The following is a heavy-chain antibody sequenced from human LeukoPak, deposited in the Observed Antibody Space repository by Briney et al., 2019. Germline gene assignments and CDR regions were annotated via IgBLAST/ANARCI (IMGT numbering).Heavy chain of an antibody. CDR3: ARDGGGNRNFDY. CDR1: GGSISGYY. J-gene: IGHJ4*02. D-gene: IGHD4-23*01. V-gene: IGHV4-4*07. CDR2: VHTSGST. Sequence: SETLSLTCDVSGGSISGYYWSWIRQTAGEGLEWIGRVHTSGSTTYNPSLKSRVTLSQDMSKNQFYLRLTSVTAADTAVYYCARDGGGNRNFDYWGQGTLVTVSS.